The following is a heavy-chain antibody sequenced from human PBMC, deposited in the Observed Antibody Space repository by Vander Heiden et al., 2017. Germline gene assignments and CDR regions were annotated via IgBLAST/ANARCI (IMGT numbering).Heavy chain of an antibody. CDR2: ISSSGSTI. Sequence: QVQLVESGGGLVKPGGSLRLSCAASGFTFSAHYMSWIRQAPGKGLEWVSYISSSGSTIYYADSVKGRFTISRDNAKNSLYLQMNSLRAEDTAVYYCARSSHCSSTSCYTDWFDPWGQGTLVTVSS. J-gene: IGHJ5*02. D-gene: IGHD2-2*02. V-gene: IGHV3-11*01. CDR3: ARSSHCSSTSCYTDWFDP. CDR1: GFTFSAHY.